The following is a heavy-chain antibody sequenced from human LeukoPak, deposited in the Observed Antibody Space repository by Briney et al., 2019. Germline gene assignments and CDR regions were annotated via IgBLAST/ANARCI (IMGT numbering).Heavy chain of an antibody. CDR2: ISRNGGST. CDR3: VKDLRSDFMGVLSRYLSY. CDR1: GFTFSSFA. V-gene: IGHV3-64D*09. Sequence: GGSLKLSCSASGFTFSSFAMHWVRQAPGKGLEYVAAISRNGGSTYYADSVKGRFTISRDNSKSTLYLQMSSLRAEDTAVYLCVKDLRSDFMGVLSRYLSYWGQGTLVTVSS. D-gene: IGHD2/OR15-2a*01. J-gene: IGHJ4*02.